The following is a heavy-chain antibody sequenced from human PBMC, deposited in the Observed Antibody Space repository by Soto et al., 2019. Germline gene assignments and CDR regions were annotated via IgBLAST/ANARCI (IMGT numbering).Heavy chain of an antibody. J-gene: IGHJ5*01. V-gene: IGHV4-59*01. Sequence: SETLSLTCTVSNASISSSYWNWIRQPPGKGLEWIGFVYYTGTTKYNPSLKGRVTISVDMSKNEFSLKLTSVTTADTAFYFCARDFAGRGPFDPWGQGTLVTVSS. D-gene: IGHD3-10*01. CDR2: VYYTGTT. CDR3: ARDFAGRGPFDP. CDR1: NASISSSY.